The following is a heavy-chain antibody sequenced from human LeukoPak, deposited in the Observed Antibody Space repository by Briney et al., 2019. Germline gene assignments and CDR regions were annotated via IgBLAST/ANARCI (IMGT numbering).Heavy chain of an antibody. CDR3: EKNPLLWFGPPSEYYFDY. CDR1: GFTFSSYA. V-gene: IGHV3-23*01. Sequence: PGGSLRLSCAASGFTFSSYAMSWVRQAPGKGLEWVSAISGSGGSTYYADSVKGRFTISRDNSKNTLYLQMNSLRAEDTAVYYCEKNPLLWFGPPSEYYFDYWGQGTLVTVSS. CDR2: ISGSGGST. D-gene: IGHD3-10*01. J-gene: IGHJ4*02.